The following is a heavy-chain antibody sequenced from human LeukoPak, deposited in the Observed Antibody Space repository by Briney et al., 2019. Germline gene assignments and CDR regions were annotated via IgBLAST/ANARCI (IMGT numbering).Heavy chain of an antibody. CDR2: INPNSGGT. J-gene: IGHJ3*02. CDR1: GYTFTGYY. Sequence: PSASVKVSCKASGYTFTGYYMHWVRQAPGQGLEWMGRINPNSGGTNYAQKFQGRVTVTRDTSISTAYMELSRLRSDDTAVYYCARGPRLDSSGWYYGAFDIWGQGTMVTVSS. CDR3: ARGPRLDSSGWYYGAFDI. V-gene: IGHV1-2*06. D-gene: IGHD6-19*01.